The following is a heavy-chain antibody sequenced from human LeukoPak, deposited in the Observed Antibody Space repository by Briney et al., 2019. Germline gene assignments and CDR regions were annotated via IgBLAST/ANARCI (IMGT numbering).Heavy chain of an antibody. CDR1: GGSFSGYY. J-gene: IGHJ6*02. V-gene: IGHV4-34*01. CDR2: INHSGST. CDR3: ARVFNYGDYYYYGMDV. Sequence: SGTLSLTCAVYGGSFSGYYWSWIRQPPGKGLEWIGEINHSGSTNYNPSLKSRVTISVDTSKNQFSLKLSSVTAADTAVYYCARVFNYGDYYYYGMDVWGQGTTVTVSS. D-gene: IGHD4-17*01.